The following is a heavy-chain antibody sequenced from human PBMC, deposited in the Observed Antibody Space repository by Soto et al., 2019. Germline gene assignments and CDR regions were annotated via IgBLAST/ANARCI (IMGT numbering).Heavy chain of an antibody. CDR3: ARYFRGSGRYFFDY. Sequence: GGSLRLSCVASGFTFSSSFMGWVRQAPGKGLEWVANINQDGGGTYYVDSVQGRFTISRDNAKDSLYLQMNSLRGEDTAVYYCARYFRGSGRYFFDYWGQGALVTVSS. D-gene: IGHD6-19*01. V-gene: IGHV3-7*03. CDR2: INQDGGGT. CDR1: GFTFSSSF. J-gene: IGHJ4*02.